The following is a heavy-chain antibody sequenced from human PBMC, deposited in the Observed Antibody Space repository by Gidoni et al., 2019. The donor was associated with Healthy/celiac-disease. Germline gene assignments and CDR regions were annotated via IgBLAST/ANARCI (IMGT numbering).Heavy chain of an antibody. D-gene: IGHD5-12*01. CDR2: ISGSGGST. V-gene: IGHV3-23*01. CDR3: AKGLGRRLQAPFDY. CDR1: GFTFSSYA. J-gene: IGHJ4*02. Sequence: EVQLLESGGGLVQPGGPLRLSCAASGFTFSSYAMSWVRQAPGKGLEWVSAISGSGGSTFYADSVKGRFTISRDNSKNTLYLQMNSLRGEDTAVYYCAKGLGRRLQAPFDYWGQGTLVTVSS.